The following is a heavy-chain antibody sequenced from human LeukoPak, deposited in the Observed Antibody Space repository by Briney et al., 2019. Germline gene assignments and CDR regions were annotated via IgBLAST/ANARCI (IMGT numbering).Heavy chain of an antibody. Sequence: SETLSLTCTVSGGSISSGSYYWSWIRQPAGKGLEWIGRIYTSGSTYYNPSLKSRVTISVDTSKNQFSLKLSSVTAADTAVYYCARHGVSMIVVVMGYFDYWGQRTLVTVSS. CDR2: IYTSGST. CDR1: GGSISSGSYY. D-gene: IGHD3-22*01. J-gene: IGHJ4*02. V-gene: IGHV4-61*02. CDR3: ARHGVSMIVVVMGYFDY.